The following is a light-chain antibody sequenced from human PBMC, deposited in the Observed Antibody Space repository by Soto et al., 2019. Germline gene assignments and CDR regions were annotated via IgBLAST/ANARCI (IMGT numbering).Light chain of an antibody. J-gene: IGKJ1*01. CDR1: QSVRSN. Sequence: EIVMTQSPATLSSSPWERSTLSFRASQSVRSNLAWYQQKPGQAPRLLIYGASTRATGIPARFSGSGSGTEFTLSIGSLQSEDFAVYYCQQYNDWPPTFGQGTKVDIK. CDR3: QQYNDWPPT. V-gene: IGKV3-15*01. CDR2: GAS.